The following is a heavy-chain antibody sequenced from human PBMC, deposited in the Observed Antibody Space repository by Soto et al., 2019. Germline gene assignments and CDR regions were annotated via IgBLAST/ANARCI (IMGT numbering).Heavy chain of an antibody. CDR3: TTDIWTYFRTDH. CDR1: GLTLSNAW. J-gene: IGHJ4*02. D-gene: IGHD1-26*01. Sequence: PGGSLRLSCAASGLTLSNAWMNWVRQAPGKGLEWVGRIKTKTDGGTTDYAAPVKGRFTISRDDSKNTLYLQMNSLKTEDTAVYYCTTDIWTYFRTDHWGQGTLVTVSS. V-gene: IGHV3-15*07. CDR2: IKTKTDGGTT.